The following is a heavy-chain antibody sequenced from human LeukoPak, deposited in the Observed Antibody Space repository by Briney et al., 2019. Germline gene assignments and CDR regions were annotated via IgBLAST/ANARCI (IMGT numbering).Heavy chain of an antibody. Sequence: ASVKVSCKASGYTFTSYYMHWVRQAPGQGLEWMGIINPSGGSTSYAQKFQGRVTMTRDMSTSTVYMEVSSLRSEDTAVYYCARDGLQGPGSYVYFQHWGQGTLVTVSS. CDR2: INPSGGST. CDR1: GYTFTSYY. D-gene: IGHD3-10*01. V-gene: IGHV1-46*01. J-gene: IGHJ1*01. CDR3: ARDGLQGPGSYVYFQH.